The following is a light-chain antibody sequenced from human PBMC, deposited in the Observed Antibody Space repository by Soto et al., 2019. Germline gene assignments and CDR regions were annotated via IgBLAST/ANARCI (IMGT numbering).Light chain of an antibody. J-gene: IGKJ5*01. Sequence: EILMTQSPATLSVSPGEVATLSCWASQSVTSNLAWYQQKRGQAPRLLIYAASTRATGVPARFSGSGSGTEFTLTISSLQPEDFAVYYCQQYNNWPPITFGQGTRLEIK. CDR2: AAS. CDR1: QSVTSN. V-gene: IGKV3D-15*01. CDR3: QQYNNWPPIT.